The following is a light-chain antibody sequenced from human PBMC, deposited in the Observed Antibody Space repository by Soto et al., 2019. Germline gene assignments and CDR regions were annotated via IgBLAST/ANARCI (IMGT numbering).Light chain of an antibody. CDR2: DVS. J-gene: IGLJ1*01. V-gene: IGLV2-14*01. Sequence: QSALTQPASVSGSPGQSITISCTGTSSDIGGYNYVSWYQQHPGKAPKLMIYDVSNRPSGVSNRFSGSKSVNTASLTISGLQAEEEADYYCSSYTSSSLWVFGTGTKLTVL. CDR1: SSDIGGYNY. CDR3: SSYTSSSLWV.